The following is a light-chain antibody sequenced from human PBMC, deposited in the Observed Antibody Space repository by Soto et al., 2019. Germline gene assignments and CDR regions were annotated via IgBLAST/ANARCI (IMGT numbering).Light chain of an antibody. Sequence: QSVLTQLPSASGSPGQSVTISCTGTSSDVSGYNYVSWYQQHPGIAPRLMIYDVIKRPSGVPDRFSGSKSGNTASLTVSGLQAEDEADYYCSSYAGSTNFVFGPGTKVTVL. V-gene: IGLV2-8*01. CDR3: SSYAGSTNFV. CDR2: DVI. CDR1: SSDVSGYNY. J-gene: IGLJ1*01.